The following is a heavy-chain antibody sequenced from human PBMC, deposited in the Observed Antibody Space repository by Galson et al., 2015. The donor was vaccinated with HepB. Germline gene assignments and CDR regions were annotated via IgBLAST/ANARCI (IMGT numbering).Heavy chain of an antibody. CDR2: IRTETYGGTT. D-gene: IGHD3-10*01. V-gene: IGHV3-49*04. CDR3: TRDLGYYYGSGSDY. J-gene: IGHJ4*02. CDR1: GFTFGDYA. Sequence: SLRLSCASSGFTFGDYAMNWVRQAPGKGLEWVAFIRTETYGGTTEYAASGKGRFTIFRDDSNSIAYLQMNSLKIADTAVYYCTRDLGYYYGSGSDYWGQGTLVTVSS.